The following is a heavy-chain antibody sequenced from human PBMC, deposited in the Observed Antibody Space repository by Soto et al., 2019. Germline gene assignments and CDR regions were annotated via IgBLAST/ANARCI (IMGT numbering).Heavy chain of an antibody. Sequence: ASVKVSCKASGYPFVSYGISWVRQAAGQGPEWMAWVSGHNGNTYYAQKFQGRVTVTTDRSTNTVYMELRSLRSDDTAVYYFARGTIVERPYFYMDVWGKGTTVTVS. D-gene: IGHD2-15*01. CDR2: VSGHNGNT. CDR3: ARGTIVERPYFYMDV. J-gene: IGHJ6*03. V-gene: IGHV1-18*01. CDR1: GYPFVSYG.